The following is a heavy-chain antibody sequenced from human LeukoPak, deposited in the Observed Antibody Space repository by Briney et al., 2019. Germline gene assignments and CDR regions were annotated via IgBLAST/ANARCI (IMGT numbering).Heavy chain of an antibody. CDR2: ISSSSSHI. CDR3: ARESTVTTGPLYYYYYMDV. Sequence: GGSLRLSCAASGFTFSSYSMNWARQAPGKGLEWVSSISSSSSHIYYADSVRGRFTISRDNAKNSLYLQMNSLRAEDTAVYYCARESTVTTGPLYYYYYMDVWGKGTTVTVSS. J-gene: IGHJ6*03. CDR1: GFTFSSYS. D-gene: IGHD4-17*01. V-gene: IGHV3-21*01.